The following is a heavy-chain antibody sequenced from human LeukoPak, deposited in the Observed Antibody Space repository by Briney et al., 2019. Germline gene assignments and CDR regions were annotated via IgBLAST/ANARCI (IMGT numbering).Heavy chain of an antibody. CDR3: ARVAAAGTDFDY. Sequence: GGSLRLSCAASGFTFSSYAMHRVRQAPGKGLEWVAVISYDGSNKYYADSVKGRFTISRDNSKNTLYLQMNSLRAEDTAVYYCARVAAAGTDFDYWGQGTLVTVSS. V-gene: IGHV3-30-3*01. CDR1: GFTFSSYA. D-gene: IGHD6-13*01. J-gene: IGHJ4*02. CDR2: ISYDGSNK.